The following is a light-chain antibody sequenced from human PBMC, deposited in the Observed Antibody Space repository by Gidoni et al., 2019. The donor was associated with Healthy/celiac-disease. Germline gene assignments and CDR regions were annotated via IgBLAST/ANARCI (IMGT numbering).Light chain of an antibody. J-gene: IGKJ1*01. CDR3: QQYKAYPWT. CDR2: YTS. V-gene: IGKV1-9*01. Sequence: DIQLTQSPSFLSASVGDRVTIPCRASQGISSDLAWYQQKPGKAPRLLIYYTSTLQTGIPSSFSGSGSGTDFTLTISSLQPEDFATYYCQQYKAYPWTFGQGTKVEFK. CDR1: QGISSD.